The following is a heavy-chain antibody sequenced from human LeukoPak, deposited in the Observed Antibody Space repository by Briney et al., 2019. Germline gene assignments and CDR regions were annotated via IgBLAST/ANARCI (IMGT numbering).Heavy chain of an antibody. V-gene: IGHV4-34*01. CDR2: MNHSGST. J-gene: IGHJ4*02. CDR3: ARGPYYYGSGSYP. Sequence: PSETLSLTCAVYGGSFSGYYWCWIRQPPGKGLEWIGEMNHSGSTNYNPSLKSRVTISVDTSKNQFSLKLSSVTTADTAVYYSARGPYYYGSGSYPWGQGTLVTVSS. CDR1: GGSFSGYY. D-gene: IGHD3-10*01.